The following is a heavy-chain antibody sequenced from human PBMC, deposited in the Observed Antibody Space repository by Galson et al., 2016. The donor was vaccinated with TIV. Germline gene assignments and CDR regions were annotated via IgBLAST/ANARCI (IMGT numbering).Heavy chain of an antibody. CDR3: ARYDYNNILHY. D-gene: IGHD4-11*01. Sequence: SVKVSCKGSGGTVSSYAISRVRQAPGQGLEWMGRIIPIARTANYAQKFQGRLTITADEFTRTAYMELSSLRSDDTAVYYCARYDYNNILHYWGQGTLVTVSS. CDR2: IIPIARTA. CDR1: GGTVSSYA. J-gene: IGHJ4*02. V-gene: IGHV1-69*11.